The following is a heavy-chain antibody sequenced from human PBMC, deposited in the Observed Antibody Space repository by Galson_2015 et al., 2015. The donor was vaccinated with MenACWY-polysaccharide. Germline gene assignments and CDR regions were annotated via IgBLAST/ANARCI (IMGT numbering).Heavy chain of an antibody. CDR1: GGSISSASYY. Sequence: TLSLTCTVSGGSISSASYYWGWIRQPPGKGLEWIGYIYYSGSTYYNPSLKSRVTISVDTSENQFSLKLSSVTAADTAVYYCARGSGLRFLEWPPSNGMDVWGQGTTVTVSS. J-gene: IGHJ6*02. CDR3: ARGSGLRFLEWPPSNGMDV. V-gene: IGHV4-30-4*08. D-gene: IGHD3-3*01. CDR2: IYYSGST.